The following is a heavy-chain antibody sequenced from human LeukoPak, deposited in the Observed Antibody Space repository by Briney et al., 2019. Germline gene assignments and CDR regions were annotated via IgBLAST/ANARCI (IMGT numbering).Heavy chain of an antibody. CDR1: GHTLSELT. D-gene: IGHD4-11*01. Sequence: ASVKVSCKVFGHTLSELTMHWVRQAPGKGLEWMGGFDPENDARMYAGKFRGRVTMTEDISTDTAYMELSSLRSEDTAVYFCATEMTSVVPDYWGQGALVTVSS. V-gene: IGHV1-24*01. J-gene: IGHJ4*02. CDR2: FDPENDAR. CDR3: ATEMTSVVPDY.